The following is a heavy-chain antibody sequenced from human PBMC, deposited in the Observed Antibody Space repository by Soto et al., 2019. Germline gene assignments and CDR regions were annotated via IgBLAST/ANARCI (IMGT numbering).Heavy chain of an antibody. CDR3: AREPPISSRYFDY. J-gene: IGHJ4*02. D-gene: IGHD3-10*01. CDR1: GGSISSGGYY. V-gene: IGHV4-31*03. CDR2: IYYSGST. Sequence: SETLSLTCTVSGGSISSGGYYWSWIRQHPGKGLEWIGYIYYSGSTYYNPSLKSRVTISVDTSKNQFSLKLSSVTAADTAVYYCAREPPISSRYFDYWGQGTLVTVSS.